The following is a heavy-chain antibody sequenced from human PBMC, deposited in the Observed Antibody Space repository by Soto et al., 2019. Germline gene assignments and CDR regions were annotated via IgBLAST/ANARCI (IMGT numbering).Heavy chain of an antibody. CDR2: IYYSGST. CDR3: ARGDYDYVCGSYPATPKRFAR. V-gene: IGHV4-59*01. D-gene: IGHD3-16*02. Sequence: PSETLSLPCTFSGGSISSYYWSWVRQPPGKGLEWIGYIYYSGSTNYNPSLKSRVTISVDTSKNQFSLKLSSVTAADTAVYYCARGDYDYVCGSYPATPKRFARWGQGTQVTVSS. CDR1: GGSISSYY. J-gene: IGHJ5*02.